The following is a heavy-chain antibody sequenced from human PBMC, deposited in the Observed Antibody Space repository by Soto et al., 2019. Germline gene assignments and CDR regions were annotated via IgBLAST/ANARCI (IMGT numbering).Heavy chain of an antibody. V-gene: IGHV4-31*03. D-gene: IGHD6-19*01. J-gene: IGHJ4*02. CDR2: IYYSGST. Sequence: SETLSLTCTVSGGSISSGGYYWSWIRQHPGKGLEWIGYIYYSGSTYYNPSLKSRVTISVDTSKNQFSLKLSSVTAADTAVYYCAGQSSGWYEKGRGFDYWGQGTLVTVSS. CDR1: GGSISSGGYY. CDR3: AGQSSGWYEKGRGFDY.